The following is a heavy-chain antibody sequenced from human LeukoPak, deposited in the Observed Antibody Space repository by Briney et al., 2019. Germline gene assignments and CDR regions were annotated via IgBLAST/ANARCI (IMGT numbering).Heavy chain of an antibody. D-gene: IGHD1-1*01. J-gene: IGHJ4*02. Sequence: GGSLRLSCAASGFTFSSYAMSWVRQAPGKGLEGVSAISGSGGSTYYADSVKGRFTISRDNSKNTLYLQMNSLRAEDTAVYYCAQRPTWNDDRVDYWGQGTLVTVSS. CDR2: ISGSGGST. V-gene: IGHV3-23*01. CDR1: GFTFSSYA. CDR3: AQRPTWNDDRVDY.